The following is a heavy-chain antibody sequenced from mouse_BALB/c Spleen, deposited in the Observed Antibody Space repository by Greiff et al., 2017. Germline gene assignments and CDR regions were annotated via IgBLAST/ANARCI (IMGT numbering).Heavy chain of an antibody. D-gene: IGHD1-1*01. Sequence: VQLKESGPGLVKPSQSLSLTCTVTGYSITSDYAWNWIRQFPGNKLEWMGYISYSGSTSYNPSLKSRISITRDTSKNQFFLQLNSVTTEDTATYYCARNGKGYWRQGTTLTVSS. J-gene: IGHJ2*01. CDR2: ISYSGST. CDR3: ARNGKGY. V-gene: IGHV3-2*02. CDR1: GYSITSDYA.